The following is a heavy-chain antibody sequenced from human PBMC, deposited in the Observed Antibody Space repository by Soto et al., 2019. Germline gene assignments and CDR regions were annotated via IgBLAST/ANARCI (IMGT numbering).Heavy chain of an antibody. V-gene: IGHV3-15*01. J-gene: IGHJ6*03. Sequence: GGSLRLSCAASGFTFSNAWMSWVRQAPGKGLEWVGRIKSKTDGGTTDYAAPVKGRFTISRDDSKNTLYLQMNSLKTEDTAVYYCTTDPTTAWGVYCSSTSCHNYYMDVWGKGTTVTVSS. CDR1: GFTFSNAW. D-gene: IGHD2-2*01. CDR3: TTDPTTAWGVYCSSTSCHNYYMDV. CDR2: IKSKTDGGTT.